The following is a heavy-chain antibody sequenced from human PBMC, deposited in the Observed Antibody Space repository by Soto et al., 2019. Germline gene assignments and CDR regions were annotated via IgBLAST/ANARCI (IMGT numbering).Heavy chain of an antibody. CDR3: ARDGVGVTAFLGYLDY. J-gene: IGHJ4*02. Sequence: QVQLVESGGGVVQPGRSLRLSCAASGSIFRGYGMHWIRQAPGKGLEWVAVIRFDGSNINYADSVMGRFTISRDNSKNTLYLEMNSLRVEDTAVYYCARDGVGVTAFLGYLDYWGQGTLVTVSS. CDR1: GSIFRGYG. CDR2: IRFDGSNI. D-gene: IGHD2-8*01. V-gene: IGHV3-33*01.